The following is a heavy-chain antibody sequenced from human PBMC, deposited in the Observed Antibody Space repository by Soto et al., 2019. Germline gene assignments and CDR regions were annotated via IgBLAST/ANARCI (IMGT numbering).Heavy chain of an antibody. J-gene: IGHJ6*02. CDR2: INAYNGDT. CDR1: GYTFTSYG. V-gene: IGHV1-18*01. CDR3: ARMGDVPYYYYGMDV. D-gene: IGHD3-16*01. Sequence: VQLVQSGAEVKKPGASVKVSCKASGYTFTSYGFSWVRQAPGQGLEWMGWINAYNGDTNYVQNLQGRVTMTTDTSTHTAYMELRSLRSDDTAVYYCARMGDVPYYYYGMDVWGQGTTVTVSS.